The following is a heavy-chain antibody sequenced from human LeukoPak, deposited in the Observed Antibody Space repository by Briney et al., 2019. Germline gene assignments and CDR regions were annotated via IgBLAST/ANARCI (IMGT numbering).Heavy chain of an antibody. CDR2: ISYDGSNK. CDR1: GFTFSSYG. J-gene: IGHJ4*02. Sequence: GRSLRLSCAASGFTFSSYGMHWVRQAPGKGLEWVAVISYDGSNKYYADSVKGRFTISRDNSKNTLYLQMNSLRAEDTAACYCAKVPTGLLDDDYWGQGTLVTVSS. V-gene: IGHV3-30*18. CDR3: AKVPTGLLDDDY. D-gene: IGHD2-21*02.